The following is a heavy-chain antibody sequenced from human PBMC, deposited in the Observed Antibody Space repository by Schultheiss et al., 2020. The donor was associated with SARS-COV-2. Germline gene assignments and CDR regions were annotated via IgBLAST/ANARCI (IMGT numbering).Heavy chain of an antibody. CDR1: GFTFSSYA. J-gene: IGHJ4*02. D-gene: IGHD1-26*01. CDR2: ISSSSSYT. Sequence: GESLKISCAASGFTFSSYAMHWVRQAPGKGLEWVSYISSSSSYTNYADSVKGRFTIARDNSKNTLYLQMNSLRAEDTAVYYCAKASSGSYYFLVDYFDYWGQGTLVSVSS. V-gene: IGHV3-21*05. CDR3: AKASSGSYYFLVDYFDY.